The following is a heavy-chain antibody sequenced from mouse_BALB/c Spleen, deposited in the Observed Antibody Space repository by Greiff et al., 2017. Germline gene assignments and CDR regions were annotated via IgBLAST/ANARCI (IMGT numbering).Heavy chain of an antibody. CDR3: ARSTGMDY. CDR1: GFNIKDTY. D-gene: IGHD4-1*01. CDR2: IDPANGNT. V-gene: IGHV14-3*02. J-gene: IGHJ4*01. Sequence: EVKLMESGAELVKPGASVKLSCTASGFNIKDTYMHWVKQRPEQGLEWIGRIDPANGNTKYDPKFQGKATITADTSSSTAYMELARLTSEDSAIYYCARSTGMDYWGQGTSVTVSS.